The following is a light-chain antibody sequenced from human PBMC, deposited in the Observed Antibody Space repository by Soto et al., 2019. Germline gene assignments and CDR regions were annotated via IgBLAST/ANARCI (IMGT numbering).Light chain of an antibody. CDR2: EVT. J-gene: IGLJ3*02. CDR3: SSYAGRNDLV. CDR1: SSDVGGYNF. Sequence: QSALTQPPSASGSPGQSVTISCTGTSSDVGGYNFVSWYQQHPGKAPKLMIYEVTKRPSGVPDRFSGSKFGNTASLTVSGLQDEDEADYYCSSYAGRNDLVFGGGTKVTVL. V-gene: IGLV2-8*01.